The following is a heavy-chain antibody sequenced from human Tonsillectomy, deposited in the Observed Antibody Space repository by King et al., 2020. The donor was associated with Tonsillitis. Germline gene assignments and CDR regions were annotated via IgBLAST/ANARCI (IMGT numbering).Heavy chain of an antibody. D-gene: IGHD1-26*01. J-gene: IGHJ5*01. CDR1: GFSFNNAW. CDR3: TPLEGGIVDS. CDR2: IKSKTDGGTT. V-gene: IGHV3-15*01. Sequence: VQLVESGGGLVKPGGSLRLSCAASGFSFNNAWMNWVRQAPGKGLEWVGRIKSKTDGGTTDYAAVVKARFIISRDDSKNTLYLQMNSLKTEDTAVYFCTPLEGGIVDSWGQGTLVIVSS.